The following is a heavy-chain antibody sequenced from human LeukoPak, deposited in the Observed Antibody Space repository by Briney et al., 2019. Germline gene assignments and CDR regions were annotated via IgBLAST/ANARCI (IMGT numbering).Heavy chain of an antibody. V-gene: IGHV1-18*01. CDR3: ARIYDSSGYYFDY. J-gene: IGHJ4*02. Sequence: ASVKVSCKASGYTLTSYGISWVRQAPGQGLEWMGWISAYNGNTNYAQKLQGRVTMTRNTSISTAYMELSSLRSEDTAVYYCARIYDSSGYYFDYWGQGTLVTVSS. CDR1: GYTLTSYG. D-gene: IGHD3-22*01. CDR2: ISAYNGNT.